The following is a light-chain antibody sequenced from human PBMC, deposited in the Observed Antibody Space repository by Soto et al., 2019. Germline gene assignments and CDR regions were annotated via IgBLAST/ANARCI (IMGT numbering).Light chain of an antibody. Sequence: QSALTQPASVSGSPGRSVTISCTGSSSDVGDFNYVSWYQHLPGRAPKLIIYDVTNRPSGISYRFSASKSGRTASLTISGLQAEDEAEYYCCSYSSSSTHVVFGGGTKLTVL. CDR1: SSDVGDFNY. CDR2: DVT. V-gene: IGLV2-14*03. J-gene: IGLJ2*01. CDR3: CSYSSSSTHVV.